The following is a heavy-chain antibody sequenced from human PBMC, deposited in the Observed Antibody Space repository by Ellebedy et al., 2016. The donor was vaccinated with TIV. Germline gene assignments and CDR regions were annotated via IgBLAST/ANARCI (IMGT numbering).Heavy chain of an antibody. CDR2: VSHSGHI. J-gene: IGHJ4*02. Sequence: SETLSLTXAVSGGSISSSTFWSWLRPPPGDWLERIGEVSHSGHIKSNPSLESRVTISMDKSKNQFSLRLNSVTAADTAVYYCSRSIGYFSLDYWGQGTLVTVSS. CDR1: GGSISSSTF. V-gene: IGHV4-4*02. D-gene: IGHD3-22*01. CDR3: SRSIGYFSLDY.